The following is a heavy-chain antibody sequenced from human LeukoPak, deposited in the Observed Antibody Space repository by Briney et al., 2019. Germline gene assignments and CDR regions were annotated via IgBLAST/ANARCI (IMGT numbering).Heavy chain of an antibody. CDR2: ISTDGSQT. CDR3: VRSLRSADF. CDR1: GFTFSNYW. Sequence: GGSLRLSCEASGFTFSNYWMHWVRQAPGKGLMWVSQISTDGSQTFYADSVKGRFTISRDNAKNTLFLQMDSLRPEDTAVYCCVRSLRSADFWSQGTLVTVSS. J-gene: IGHJ4*02. V-gene: IGHV3-74*01.